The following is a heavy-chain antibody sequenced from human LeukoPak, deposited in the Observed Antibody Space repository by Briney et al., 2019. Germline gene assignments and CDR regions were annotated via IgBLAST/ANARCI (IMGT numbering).Heavy chain of an antibody. D-gene: IGHD6-19*01. CDR1: GFTFSDYT. Sequence: SGGSLGLSCAASGFTFSDYTMNWVRQAPGKGLEWVSSISGSSSHIYYADSVKGRFTISRDNAETSLYLQTNSLRAEDTAVYYCVRDMRRAVALDYWGQGTLVTVSS. CDR2: ISGSSSHI. CDR3: VRDMRRAVALDY. V-gene: IGHV3-21*01. J-gene: IGHJ4*02.